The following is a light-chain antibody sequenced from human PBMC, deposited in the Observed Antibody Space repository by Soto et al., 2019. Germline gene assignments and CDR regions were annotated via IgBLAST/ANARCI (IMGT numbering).Light chain of an antibody. CDR2: GAS. Sequence: EIVMTQAPGTLSLSPVERATLSCRARQSVGSSYLAWYQQKPGQAPRLLIYGASSRATGSPDRFSGSGSGTDFTLTISRLEPADFAVYYCQQYESSQWTFGQGTKVEI. J-gene: IGKJ1*01. CDR3: QQYESSQWT. V-gene: IGKV3-20*01. CDR1: QSVGSSY.